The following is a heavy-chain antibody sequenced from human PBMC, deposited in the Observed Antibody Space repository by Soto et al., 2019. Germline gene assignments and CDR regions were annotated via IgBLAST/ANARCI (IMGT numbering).Heavy chain of an antibody. CDR2: INHSGST. CDR1: GGSFSGYY. CDR3: ARAPLRGNLPDNYYYYHGVGV. Sequence: PSETLSLTCAVYGGSFSGYYWSWIRQPPGKGLEWIGEINHSGSTNYNPSLKSRVTISVDTSKNQFSLKLSSVTAADTAVYYCARAPLRGNLPDNYYYYHGVGVWGQGTTVTVSS. V-gene: IGHV4-34*01. J-gene: IGHJ6*02.